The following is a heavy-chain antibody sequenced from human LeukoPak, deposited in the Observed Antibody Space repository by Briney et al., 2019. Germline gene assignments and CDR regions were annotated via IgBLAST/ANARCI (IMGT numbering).Heavy chain of an antibody. J-gene: IGHJ6*03. V-gene: IGHV1-18*04. CDR3: ARGAYCSSTSCYVSPTDYMDV. CDR2: ISAYNGNT. D-gene: IGHD2-2*01. Sequence: GASVKVSCKASGYTFTGYYMHWVRQAPGQGLEWMGWISAYNGNTNYAQKLQGRVTMTTDTSTSTAYMELRSLRSDDTAVYYCARGAYCSSTSCYVSPTDYMDVWGKGTTVTISS. CDR1: GYTFTGYY.